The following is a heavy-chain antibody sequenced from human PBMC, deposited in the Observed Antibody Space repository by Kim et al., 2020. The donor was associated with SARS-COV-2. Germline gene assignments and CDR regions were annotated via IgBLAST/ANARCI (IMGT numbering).Heavy chain of an antibody. CDR3: ATDRGSWAAFDI. D-gene: IGHD3-10*01. V-gene: IGHV1-24*01. J-gene: IGHJ3*02. Sequence: IYAHKFQGRVTMTEETSTDSAYMELSSLRSEDTAVYYYATDRGSWAAFDIWGQGTMVTVSS.